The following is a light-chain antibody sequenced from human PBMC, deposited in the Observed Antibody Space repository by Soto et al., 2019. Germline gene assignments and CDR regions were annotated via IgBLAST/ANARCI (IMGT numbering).Light chain of an antibody. J-gene: IGLJ1*01. Sequence: QSALTQPPSASGSPGQSVTISCTGTSSDVGAYNYVSWYQQHPGKGPKLMIYEVSKRPSGVPDRFSGSKSGNTASLTVSGLQAEDETDYYCSSYAGSNTYVFGTGTKRTVL. CDR2: EVS. CDR3: SSYAGSNTYV. V-gene: IGLV2-8*01. CDR1: SSDVGAYNY.